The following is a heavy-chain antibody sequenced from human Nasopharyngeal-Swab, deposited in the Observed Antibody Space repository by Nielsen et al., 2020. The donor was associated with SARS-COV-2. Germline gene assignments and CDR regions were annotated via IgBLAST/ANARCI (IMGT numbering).Heavy chain of an antibody. V-gene: IGHV1-2*02. J-gene: IGHJ6*04. D-gene: IGHD6-13*01. CDR2: INPHSRGT. Sequence: ASVKVSCKASGYTLTGYYMHWVRQAPGQGLEWMGWINPHSRGTKYAQKFQGRVTMTSDTSINTAYMELSRLKSDDTAMYYCARDRSASWSALDVWGKGTTVTVSS. CDR3: ARDRSASWSALDV. CDR1: GYTLTGYY.